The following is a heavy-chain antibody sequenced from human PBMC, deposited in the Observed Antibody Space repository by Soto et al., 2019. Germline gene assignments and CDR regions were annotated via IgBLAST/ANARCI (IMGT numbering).Heavy chain of an antibody. CDR1: GGSISSYY. D-gene: IGHD3-22*01. V-gene: IGHV4-59*01. CDR2: IYYSWST. J-gene: IGHJ6*01. CDR3: AREVYDSSGYLGPRPYYYYYGMDV. Sequence: SETLSLTCTVSGGSISSYYWSWIRQPPGKGLEWIGYIYYSWSTNYNPSLKSRVTISIDTSKNQFSLKLSSVTAADTAVYYCAREVYDSSGYLGPRPYYYYYGMDVWGQGTTVTVSS.